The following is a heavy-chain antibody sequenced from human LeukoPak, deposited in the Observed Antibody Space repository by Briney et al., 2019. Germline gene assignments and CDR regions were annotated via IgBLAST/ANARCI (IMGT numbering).Heavy chain of an antibody. CDR2: INPNSGGT. Sequence: GASVKVSCKASGYTFTGYYMHWVRQAPGQGLEWMGWINPNSGGTNYAQKFQGRVTITRDTPISTAYMELSRLRSDDTAVYYCARSFDSSGYPPYYFDYWGQGTLVTVSS. J-gene: IGHJ4*02. CDR1: GYTFTGYY. D-gene: IGHD3-22*01. CDR3: ARSFDSSGYPPYYFDY. V-gene: IGHV1-2*02.